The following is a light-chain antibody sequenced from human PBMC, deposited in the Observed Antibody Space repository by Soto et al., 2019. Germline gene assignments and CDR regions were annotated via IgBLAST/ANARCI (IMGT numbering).Light chain of an antibody. J-gene: IGKJ3*01. V-gene: IGKV3-15*01. Sequence: EIVMTQSPATLSVSPGERAALSCRAGQRVTTHLAWYQQKPGQAPRLLIYGASTRATGIPARFSGSGSGTEFTLTISSLQSEDFAVYYCQQYNNWPFTFGPGTRVDIK. CDR2: GAS. CDR3: QQYNNWPFT. CDR1: QRVTTH.